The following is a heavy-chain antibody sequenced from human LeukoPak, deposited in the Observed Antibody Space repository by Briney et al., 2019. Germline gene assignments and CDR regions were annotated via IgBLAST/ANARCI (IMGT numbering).Heavy chain of an antibody. CDR2: MYNSGST. Sequence: SETLPLTCTASGGSISGSYWSWIRQPPGKGLEWIAYMYNSGSTNYNPSLKSRVTISIDTSKNQFSLKLSSLTAADTAIYYCARGIESYGDYGYWGQGSLVTVSS. D-gene: IGHD4-17*01. CDR1: GGSISGSY. J-gene: IGHJ4*02. CDR3: ARGIESYGDYGY. V-gene: IGHV4-59*01.